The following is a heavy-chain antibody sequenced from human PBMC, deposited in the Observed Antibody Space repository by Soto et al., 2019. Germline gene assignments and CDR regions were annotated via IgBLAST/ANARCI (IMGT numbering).Heavy chain of an antibody. J-gene: IGHJ4*02. D-gene: IGHD6-13*01. V-gene: IGHV2-70*01. Sequence: GSRPTLVNPTQTLTLTCTFSGFSLSTSGMCVSWIRQPPGKALEWLALIDWDDDKYYSTSLKTRLTISKDTSKNQVVLTMTNMDPVDTATYYCARTPARQQLYYFDYWGQGTLVTVSS. CDR3: ARTPARQQLYYFDY. CDR2: IDWDDDK. CDR1: GFSLSTSGMC.